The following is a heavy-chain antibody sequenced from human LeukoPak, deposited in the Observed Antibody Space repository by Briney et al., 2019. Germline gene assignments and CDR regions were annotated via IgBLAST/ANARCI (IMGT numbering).Heavy chain of an antibody. D-gene: IGHD5-24*01. Sequence: SETLSLTCSISGGAITSHCWTWIRQPPGKGLEWIGHFYNSGGAKYNSSLKSRVAISVDTSKNQFFLSLSSLTAADTAVYYCARSRDAYNFYWFDSWGQGTRVTVSS. CDR1: GGAITSHC. V-gene: IGHV4-4*07. J-gene: IGHJ5*01. CDR3: ARSRDAYNFYWFDS. CDR2: FYNSGGA.